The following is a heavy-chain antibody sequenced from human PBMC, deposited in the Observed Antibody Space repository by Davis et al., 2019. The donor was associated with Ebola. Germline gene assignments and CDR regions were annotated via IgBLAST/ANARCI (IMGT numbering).Heavy chain of an antibody. V-gene: IGHV1-2*02. Sequence: ASVKVSCKASGYTFTDYWIHWVRQAPGQGLEWMGWIKPNNGGTKFAQKFQGRVTVTRDTSTSTVHMDLSSLKSEDTAIYYCASGEFVDFWGQGTLVTVSS. D-gene: IGHD3-10*01. CDR3: ASGEFVDF. CDR2: IKPNNGGT. CDR1: GYTFTDYW. J-gene: IGHJ4*02.